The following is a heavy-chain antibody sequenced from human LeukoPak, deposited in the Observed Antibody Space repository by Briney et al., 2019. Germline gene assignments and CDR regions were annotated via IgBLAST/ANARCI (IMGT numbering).Heavy chain of an antibody. D-gene: IGHD6-19*01. J-gene: IGHJ4*02. CDR1: GFTFSSYS. V-gene: IGHV3-48*01. Sequence: GGSLRLSCAASGFTFSSYSMNWVRQAPGKGLEWVSYISSSSSTIYYADSVKGRFTISRDNSKNTLYLQMNSLRAEDTAVYYCAKDSSGWYEARHDYWGQGTLVTVSS. CDR3: AKDSSGWYEARHDY. CDR2: ISSSSSTI.